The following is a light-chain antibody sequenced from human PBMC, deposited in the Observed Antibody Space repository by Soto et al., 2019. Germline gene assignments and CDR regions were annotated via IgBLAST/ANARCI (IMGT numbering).Light chain of an antibody. V-gene: IGLV2-14*01. CDR2: EVS. Sequence: QSVLTQPASVSGSPGQSITISCTGTSSDVGGYNYVSWYQQHPGKAPKLMIYEVSNRPSGVSNRFSGSKSGNSASLTISGLQAEDEADSYCNPYTSINSVVFGTGTNLTVL. CDR3: NPYTSINSVV. CDR1: SSDVGGYNY. J-gene: IGLJ1*01.